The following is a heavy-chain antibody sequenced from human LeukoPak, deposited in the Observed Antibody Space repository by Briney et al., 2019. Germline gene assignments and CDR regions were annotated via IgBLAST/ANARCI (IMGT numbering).Heavy chain of an antibody. CDR2: IYTSEST. J-gene: IGHJ4*02. Sequence: SETLSLTCTVSGGSISSYYWSWIRQPAGKGLEWIGRIYTSESTNYNPSLKSRVTMSVDTSKNQFSLKLSSVTAADTAGYCCASGYDFWSGKGGLDYWGQGTLVTVPS. CDR3: ASGYDFWSGKGGLDY. V-gene: IGHV4-4*07. CDR1: GGSISSYY. D-gene: IGHD3-3*01.